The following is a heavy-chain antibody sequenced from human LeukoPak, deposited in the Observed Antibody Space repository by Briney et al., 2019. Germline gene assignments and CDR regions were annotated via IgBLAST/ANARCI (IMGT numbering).Heavy chain of an antibody. CDR2: ISSSSSTI. V-gene: IGHV3-48*01. J-gene: IGHJ4*02. CDR3: ARSFRGVTTKSYYFDY. Sequence: PGGSLRLSCAASGFTFSSYSMNWVRRAPGKGLEWVSYISSSSSTIYYADSVKGRFTISRDNAKNSLYLQMNSLRAEDTAVYYCARSFRGVTTKSYYFDYWGQGTLVTVSS. CDR1: GFTFSSYS. D-gene: IGHD2-21*02.